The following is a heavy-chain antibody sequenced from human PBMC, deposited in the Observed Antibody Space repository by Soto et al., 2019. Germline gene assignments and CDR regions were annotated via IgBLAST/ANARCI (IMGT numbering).Heavy chain of an antibody. J-gene: IGHJ4*02. V-gene: IGHV3-23*01. CDR1: GFTFSSYA. CDR2: ISGSGGST. Sequence: EVQLLESGGGLVQPGGSLRLSCAASGFTFSSYAMCWVRQAPGEGLEWVSAISGSGGSTYYADSVKGRFTISGDNSKYTLYLQRSGLRAEDTAVYYCANYLTAVGATSPFDYWGQGTLVTVSS. CDR3: ANYLTAVGATSPFDY. D-gene: IGHD1-26*01.